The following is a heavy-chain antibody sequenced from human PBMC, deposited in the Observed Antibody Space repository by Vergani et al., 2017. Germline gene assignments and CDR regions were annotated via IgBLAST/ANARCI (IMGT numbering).Heavy chain of an antibody. CDR3: ARGWVSGWYGELGY. V-gene: IGHV4-59*11. Sequence: QVQLQESGPGLVKSSETLSLTCSVSFDSIRNLYCNWIRQPPGKGLEWIGYIYYSGSTNYNPSLKSRVTISVDTSKNQFSLKLSSVTAADTAVYYCARGWVSGWYGELGYWGQGTLVTVSS. D-gene: IGHD6-19*01. CDR1: FDSIRNLY. CDR2: IYYSGST. J-gene: IGHJ4*02.